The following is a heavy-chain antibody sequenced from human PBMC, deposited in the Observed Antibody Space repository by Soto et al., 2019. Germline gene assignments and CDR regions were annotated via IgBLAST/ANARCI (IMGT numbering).Heavy chain of an antibody. CDR3: ARLSAAWFDP. J-gene: IGHJ5*02. CDR1: GGSVSSGSYH. V-gene: IGHV4-61*01. CDR2: IYHSGST. D-gene: IGHD6-19*01. Sequence: QVQLQESGPGLVKPSETLSLTCTVSGGSVSSGSYHWAWIRPPPGKGLEWIGYIYHSGSTNYNPSLKSRATISVDTSKNQFSLSLTSVIAADTAVYYCARLSAAWFDPWGQGTLVTVAS.